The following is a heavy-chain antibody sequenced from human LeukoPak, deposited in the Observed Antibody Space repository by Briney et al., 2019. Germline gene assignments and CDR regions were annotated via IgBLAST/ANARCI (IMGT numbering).Heavy chain of an antibody. J-gene: IGHJ4*02. D-gene: IGHD3-22*01. V-gene: IGHV3-66*01. CDR1: GFTVSSNY. CDR2: IYSGGST. Sequence: GSLRLSCAASGFTVSSNYMSWVRQAPGKGLEWVSVIYSGGSTYYADSVKGRFTISRDNSKNTLYLQMNSLRAEDTAVYYCARDGISRYYDSSGYYSKWGQGTLVTVSS. CDR3: ARDGISRYYDSSGYYSK.